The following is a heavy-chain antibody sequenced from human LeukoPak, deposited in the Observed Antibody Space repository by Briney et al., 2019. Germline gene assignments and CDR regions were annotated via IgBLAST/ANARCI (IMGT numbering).Heavy chain of an antibody. D-gene: IGHD3-9*01. J-gene: IGHJ5*02. Sequence: GASVKVSCKASGYTFTGYYMHWVRQAPGQGLEWMGWINPNSGGTNYAQKFQGRVTMTRDTSIRTAYMELSRLRSDDTAVYYCARGGILTRSWFDPWGQGTVVTVSS. CDR1: GYTFTGYY. CDR3: ARGGILTRSWFDP. V-gene: IGHV1-2*02. CDR2: INPNSGGT.